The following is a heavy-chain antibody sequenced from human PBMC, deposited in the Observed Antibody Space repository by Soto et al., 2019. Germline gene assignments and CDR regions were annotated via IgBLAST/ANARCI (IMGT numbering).Heavy chain of an antibody. CDR3: ARQASYWQGGGCWLDP. CDR1: GLTFSAYD. CDR2: IGTQHDA. Sequence: VQLVESGGGLVQPGGSLRLSCAASGLTFSAYDMHWVRQATGKGLEWVAAIGTQHDAYYPDAVKGRFTISRENAKNSLDIQMNSLRVGDTAVYSCARQASYWQGGGCWLDPWGQGTLVTVSS. D-gene: IGHD2-8*02. J-gene: IGHJ5*02. V-gene: IGHV3-13*01.